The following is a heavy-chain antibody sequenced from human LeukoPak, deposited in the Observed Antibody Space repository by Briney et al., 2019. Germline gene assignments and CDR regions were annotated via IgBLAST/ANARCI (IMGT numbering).Heavy chain of an antibody. CDR2: IYPYTGAT. Sequence: GASVKVSCKASGYTFSGYYIHWVRQAPGRGLEWMGWIYPYTGATNYAQKFQGRVTMTRDTSISTAYMQLSRLRYDDTAVYYCARGKQGGYYDTSGYHSLWGQGTLVTVSS. CDR1: GYTFSGYY. J-gene: IGHJ4*02. V-gene: IGHV1-2*02. D-gene: IGHD3-22*01. CDR3: ARGKQGGYYDTSGYHSL.